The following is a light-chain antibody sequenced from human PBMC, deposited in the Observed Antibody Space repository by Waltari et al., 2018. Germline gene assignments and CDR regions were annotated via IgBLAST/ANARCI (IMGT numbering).Light chain of an antibody. CDR3: QSYDSSLSGVV. CDR1: SSNIGAPYD. CDR2: GNN. Sequence: QSVLTQPPSVSGAPGQRVTISCTGSSSNIGAPYDVHWYRHLPGTAPRLLIYGNNHRPSGVPDRFPGSKSGTSASLAITGLQAEDEADYYCQSYDSSLSGVVFGGGTKLTVL. V-gene: IGLV1-40*01. J-gene: IGLJ2*01.